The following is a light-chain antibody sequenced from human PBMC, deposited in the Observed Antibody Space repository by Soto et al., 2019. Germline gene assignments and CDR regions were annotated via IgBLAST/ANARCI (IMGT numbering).Light chain of an antibody. V-gene: IGKV3-20*01. CDR3: QQYGSSPRT. J-gene: IGKJ1*01. CDR2: GAS. CDR1: QSVSSSY. Sequence: IMLTQSPGTLSLFPGERATLSCRASQSVSSSYLAWYQQKPGQAPRLLIYGASSRATGIPDRFSGSGSGTDFTLTISRLAPEDFAVYYCQQYGSSPRTFDQGTKVDIK.